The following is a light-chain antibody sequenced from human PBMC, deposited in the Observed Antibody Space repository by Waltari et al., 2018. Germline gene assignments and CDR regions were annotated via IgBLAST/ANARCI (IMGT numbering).Light chain of an antibody. Sequence: AIQVTQSPSSLSASVGDRVTITCRASQDLDNWLAWYQQKPGKVPNLLIYGASVLESGVPSRFSGSGSGTDFTLTISSLQPEDFATYYCQQLHSYPRAFGGGTKVESK. CDR3: QQLHSYPRA. CDR1: QDLDNW. J-gene: IGKJ4*01. CDR2: GAS. V-gene: IGKV1-13*02.